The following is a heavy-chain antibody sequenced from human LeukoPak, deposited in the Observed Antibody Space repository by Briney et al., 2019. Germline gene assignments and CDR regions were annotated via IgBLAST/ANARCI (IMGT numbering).Heavy chain of an antibody. J-gene: IGHJ6*02. D-gene: IGHD1-26*01. CDR2: IIPIFGTA. CDR3: ARERDSGSSGAYYYYYYGMDV. CDR1: GGTFSIYA. Sequence: SVTVSCTASGGTFSIYAISWVRQAPGQGREWMGGIIPIFGTANYAQKFQGRVTITADESTSTAYMELSSLRSEDTAVYYCARERDSGSSGAYYYYYYGMDVWGQGTTVTVSS. V-gene: IGHV1-69*13.